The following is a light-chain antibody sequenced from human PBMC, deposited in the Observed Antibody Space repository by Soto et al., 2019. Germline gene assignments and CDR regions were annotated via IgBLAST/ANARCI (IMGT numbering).Light chain of an antibody. Sequence: QAVLTQPPSASGTPGQRVTIALSGSSSNIGSNTVNWYQQLPGTAPKLRMYSNNQRPSGVPDRFSGSKSGTSASLAISGLQTEDEADYYCAAWDDSLEGYVFGTGTKLTVL. CDR3: AAWDDSLEGYV. J-gene: IGLJ1*01. CDR2: SNN. V-gene: IGLV1-44*01. CDR1: SSNIGSNT.